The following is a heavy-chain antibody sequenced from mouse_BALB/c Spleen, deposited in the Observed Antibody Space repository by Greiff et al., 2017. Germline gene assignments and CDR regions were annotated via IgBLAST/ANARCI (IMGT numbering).Heavy chain of an antibody. CDR1: GFAFSSYD. D-gene: IGHD1-1*01. J-gene: IGHJ2*01. CDR3: SKHYYGSIDY. Sequence: EVQLQESGGGLVKPGGSLKLSCAASGFAFSSYDMSWVRQTPEKRLEWVAYISSGGGSTYYPDTVKGRFTISRDNAKNTLYLQMSSLKSEDTAMYYCSKHYYGSIDYWGQGTTLTVSS. V-gene: IGHV5-12-1*01. CDR2: ISSGGGST.